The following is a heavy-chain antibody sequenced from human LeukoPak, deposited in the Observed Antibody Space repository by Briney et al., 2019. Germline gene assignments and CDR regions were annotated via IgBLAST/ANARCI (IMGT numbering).Heavy chain of an antibody. V-gene: IGHV3-30*03. CDR1: GFTFSSYG. J-gene: IGHJ4*02. CDR2: ISYDGSNK. CDR3: ARDPTWDYFDY. Sequence: GGSLRLSCAASGFTFSSYGMHWVRQAPGKGLEWVAVISYDGSNKYYADSVKGRFTISRDNSKNTLYLQMNSLRAEDTAVYYCARDPTWDYFDYWGQGTLVTVSS.